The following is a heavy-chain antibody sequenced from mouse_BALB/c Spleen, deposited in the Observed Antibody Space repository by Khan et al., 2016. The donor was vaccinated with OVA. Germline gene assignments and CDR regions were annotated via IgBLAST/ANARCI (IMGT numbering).Heavy chain of an antibody. Sequence: EVQGVESGGDLVKPGGYLKLSCAASGFTFSSYSMSWVRQTPDKRLEWVAYISSGGDYTYYPDSVTGRFTISRDNAKNTLYLQRSDLKSEGTAMYYCADHLTGSFADWGQGTLVTVSA. D-gene: IGHD4-1*01. J-gene: IGHJ3*01. CDR1: GFTFSSYS. CDR2: ISSGGDYT. CDR3: ADHLTGSFAD. V-gene: IGHV5-6*01.